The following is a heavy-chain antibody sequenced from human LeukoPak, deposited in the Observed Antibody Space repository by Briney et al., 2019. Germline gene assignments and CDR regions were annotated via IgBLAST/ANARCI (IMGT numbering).Heavy chain of an antibody. Sequence: SETLSLTCTVSGGSISNYFWTWIRQPPGKGLEWIGYIYYSGSTDYNPSLKSRVTISVDTSKNQFSLKLNSATAADTAVYYCARGQWLVLGYWYFDLWGRGTLVTVSS. V-gene: IGHV4-59*01. CDR1: GGSISNYF. CDR2: IYYSGST. CDR3: ARGQWLVLGYWYFDL. J-gene: IGHJ2*01. D-gene: IGHD6-19*01.